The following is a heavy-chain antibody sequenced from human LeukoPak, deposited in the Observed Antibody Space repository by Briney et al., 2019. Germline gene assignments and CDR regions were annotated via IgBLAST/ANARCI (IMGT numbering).Heavy chain of an antibody. CDR3: ARDRGTGWAIDY. Sequence: GGSLRLSYAASGFSFSTYSMIWVRQAPGRGLEWVSYITGSSRTIYYADSVKGRFTISRDKAKNSLFLQMNSLRDEDTAVYYCARDRGTGWAIDYSGQGTLLTVSS. CDR1: GFSFSTYS. V-gene: IGHV3-48*02. CDR2: ITGSSRTI. D-gene: IGHD6-19*01. J-gene: IGHJ4*02.